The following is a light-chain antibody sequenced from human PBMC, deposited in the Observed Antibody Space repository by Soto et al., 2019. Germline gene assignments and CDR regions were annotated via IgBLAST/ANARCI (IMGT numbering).Light chain of an antibody. V-gene: IGLV1-40*01. CDR1: SSNIGAGYD. J-gene: IGLJ1*01. CDR3: QSYESSLSGYV. Sequence: QSVLTQPPSVSGAPGQRVTISCTGSSSNIGAGYDVHWYQQLPGTAPKLLIYGNSNRPSGVPVRFSGSKSGTSASLAITGLQAEEEADYYCQSYESSLSGYVFGTGNKVTVL. CDR2: GNS.